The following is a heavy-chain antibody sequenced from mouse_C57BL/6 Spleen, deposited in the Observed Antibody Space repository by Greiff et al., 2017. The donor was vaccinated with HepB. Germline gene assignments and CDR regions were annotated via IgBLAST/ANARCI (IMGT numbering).Heavy chain of an antibody. Sequence: QVQLQQSGAELVKPGASVKLSCKASGYTFTSYWMQWVKQRPGQGLEWIGEIDPSDSYTNYNQKFKGKATLTVDTSSSTAYMQLSSLTSEDSSVYYCARPYGSSYGYAMDYWGQGTSVTVSS. CDR3: ARPYGSSYGYAMDY. CDR1: GYTFTSYW. J-gene: IGHJ4*01. V-gene: IGHV1-50*01. CDR2: IDPSDSYT. D-gene: IGHD1-1*01.